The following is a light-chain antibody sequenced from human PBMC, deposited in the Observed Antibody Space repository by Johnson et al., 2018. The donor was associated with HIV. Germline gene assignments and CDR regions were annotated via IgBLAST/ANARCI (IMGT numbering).Light chain of an antibody. J-gene: IGLJ1*01. CDR1: SSNIGNNY. Sequence: QSVLTQPPSVSAAPGQKVTISCSGSSSNIGNNYVSWYQQLPGTAPKLLIYKNDQRPSGIPDRFSGSKSGTSATLGITGLQTGDEADYYCGTWDSSLSSLYVFGTSTKVTVL. CDR2: KND. CDR3: GTWDSSLSSLYV. V-gene: IGLV1-51*02.